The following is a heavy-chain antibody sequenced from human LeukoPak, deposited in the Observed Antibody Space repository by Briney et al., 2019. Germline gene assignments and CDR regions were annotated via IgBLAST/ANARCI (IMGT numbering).Heavy chain of an antibody. J-gene: IGHJ4*02. V-gene: IGHV4-34*01. CDR2: INHSGST. CDR3: ARGRLLFGRGYLFDY. Sequence: SSETLSLTCAVYGGSFSGYYWSWIRQPPGKGLEWIGEINHSGSTNYNPSLKSRVTISVDTSKNHFSLKLSSVTAADTAVYYCARGRLLFGRGYLFDYWGQGTLVTVSS. CDR1: GGSFSGYY. D-gene: IGHD6-25*01.